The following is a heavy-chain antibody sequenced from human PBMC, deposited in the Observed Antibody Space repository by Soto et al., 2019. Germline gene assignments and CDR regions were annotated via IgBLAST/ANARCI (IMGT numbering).Heavy chain of an antibody. CDR2: ISSSSSYI. D-gene: IGHD3-22*01. CDR3: TTEVYYDSSGQFSDY. J-gene: IGHJ4*02. V-gene: IGHV3-21*03. Sequence: VGALRLSLAPSGPTFNSYSMTWVRQALGKGREWVSSISSSSSYIYYADSVKGRFTTSRDNAKNTLYLQMNSLKTEDTAVYYCTTEVYYDSSGQFSDYWGQGTLVT. CDR1: GPTFNSYS.